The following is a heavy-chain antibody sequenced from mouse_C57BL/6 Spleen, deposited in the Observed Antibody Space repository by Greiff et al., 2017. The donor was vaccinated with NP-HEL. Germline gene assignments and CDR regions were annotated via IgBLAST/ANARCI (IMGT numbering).Heavy chain of an antibody. CDR3: TRTYGGDHYYARDY. Sequence: QVQLQQSGAELVRPGASVTLSCKASGYTFTDYEMHWVKQTPVHGLEWIGAIDPETGGTAYNQKFKGKAILTADKSSSTAYMELRSLTSADSAVYYRTRTYGGDHYYARDYWGQGTSVTVSS. CDR1: GYTFTDYE. J-gene: IGHJ4*01. D-gene: IGHD1-2*01. V-gene: IGHV1-15*01. CDR2: IDPETGGT.